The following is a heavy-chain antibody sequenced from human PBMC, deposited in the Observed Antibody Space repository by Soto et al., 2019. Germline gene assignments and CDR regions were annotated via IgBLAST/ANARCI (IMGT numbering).Heavy chain of an antibody. CDR2: IYGDDDK. Sequence: QITLKESGPTLVKPTQTLTLTCTFSGFSLSTSAVGVGWIRQPPGKALEWLTVIYGDDDKRSSPSLRSRLTITKDTSKTQVVLTMTNRDPVDTATYYWAHRHRDLAGLFDSWGQGTLVTVSS. CDR1: GFSLSTSAVG. CDR3: AHRHRDLAGLFDS. V-gene: IGHV2-5*02. J-gene: IGHJ4*02.